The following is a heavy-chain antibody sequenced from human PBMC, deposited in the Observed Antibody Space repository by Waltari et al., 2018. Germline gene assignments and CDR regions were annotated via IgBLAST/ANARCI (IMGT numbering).Heavy chain of an antibody. CDR2: ISSDGTKK. CDR3: ARARLIVAGVGDF. Sequence: QVQLVESGGGVVQPGQSLTLSCAASGFTLSSYAMHWVRQAPGKGLEWMSVISSDGTKKYYGDSVRGRFTVSRDNSKNTLFLQMNSLRPDDTAIYFCARARLIVAGVGDFWGQGTRVAVS. J-gene: IGHJ4*02. D-gene: IGHD6-19*01. CDR1: GFTLSSYA. V-gene: IGHV3-30-3*01.